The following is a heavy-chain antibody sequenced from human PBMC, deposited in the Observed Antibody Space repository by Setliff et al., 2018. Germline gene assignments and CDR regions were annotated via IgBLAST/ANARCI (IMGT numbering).Heavy chain of an antibody. CDR3: ARVEGPVDY. CDR2: ISGYNGNT. V-gene: IGHV1-18*04. J-gene: IGHJ4*02. CDR1: GYSFISYY. Sequence: GASVKVSCKTSGYSFISYYMYWVRQAPGQGLEWMGWISGYNGNTNYAQKLQGRVTMTTDTSTSTAYMELRSLRSDDTAVYYCARVEGPVDYWGQGTLVTVSS.